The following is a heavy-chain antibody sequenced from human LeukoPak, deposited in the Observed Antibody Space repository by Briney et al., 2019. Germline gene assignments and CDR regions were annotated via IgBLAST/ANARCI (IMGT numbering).Heavy chain of an antibody. J-gene: IGHJ4*02. D-gene: IGHD2-21*02. CDR3: ARTCGGDCEDGFDY. CDR1: GGSISSGGYS. Sequence: PSQTLSLTCAVSGGSISSGGYSWSWIRQPPGKGLEWIGYIYHSGSTYYNPSHKSRVTISVDRSKNQFSLKLSSVTAADTAVYYCARTCGGDCEDGFDYWGQGTLVTVSS. V-gene: IGHV4-30-2*01. CDR2: IYHSGST.